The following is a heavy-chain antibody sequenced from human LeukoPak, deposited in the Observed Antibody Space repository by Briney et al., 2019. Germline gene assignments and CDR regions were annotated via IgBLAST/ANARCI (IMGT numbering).Heavy chain of an antibody. V-gene: IGHV1-46*01. D-gene: IGHD5-18*01. Sequence: ASAKVSCKASGYTFSSYHVHWVRQAPGQGLEWMGKITPSDGSTTYAQNFQDRVIMTRDTSSSTVYMQLSSLRSEDTAVYYYARDSYGSDYWGQGTLVTVSS. CDR3: ARDSYGSDY. CDR2: ITPSDGST. J-gene: IGHJ4*02. CDR1: GYTFSSYH.